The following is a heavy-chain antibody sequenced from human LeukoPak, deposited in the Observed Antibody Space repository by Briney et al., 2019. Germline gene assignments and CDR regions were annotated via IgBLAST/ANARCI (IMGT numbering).Heavy chain of an antibody. CDR2: IYTSGST. CDR1: GGSISSGSYY. D-gene: IGHD4-17*01. Sequence: SETLSLTCTVSGGSISSGSYYWSWIRQPAGKGLEWIGRIYTSGSTNYNPSLKSRVTISVDTSKNQFSLKLSSVTAADTAVYYCASTNYGDYVAWFDPWGQGTLVTVSS. CDR3: ASTNYGDYVAWFDP. V-gene: IGHV4-61*02. J-gene: IGHJ5*02.